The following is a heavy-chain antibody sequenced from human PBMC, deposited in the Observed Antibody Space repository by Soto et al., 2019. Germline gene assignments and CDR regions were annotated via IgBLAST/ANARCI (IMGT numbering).Heavy chain of an antibody. D-gene: IGHD6-13*01. CDR3: ARDLHDAAADY. V-gene: IGHV3-74*01. J-gene: IGHJ4*02. CDR1: GFTFSGHC. Sequence: EVRLVESGGDLAQPGGSLRLSWAPSGFTFSGHCCHWVPQAPGKGLVWVSGIRWDGIANYADSVRGRFTTSRDNAKNRLYLQMNSLRAEDTAVYYCARDLHDAAADYWGQGTLVTVSS. CDR2: IRWDGIA.